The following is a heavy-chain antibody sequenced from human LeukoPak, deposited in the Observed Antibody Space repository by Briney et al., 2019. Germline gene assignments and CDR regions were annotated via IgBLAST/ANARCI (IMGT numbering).Heavy chain of an antibody. J-gene: IGHJ3*02. CDR1: GSSISSYY. Sequence: SETLSLTCTVSGSSISSYYWSWIRQPPGKGLEWIGYIYYSGSTNYNPSLKSRVTISVDTSKNQFSLKLSSVTAADTAVYYCARDLGIAARSAFDIWGQGTMVTVSS. CDR2: IYYSGST. V-gene: IGHV4-59*01. D-gene: IGHD6-6*01. CDR3: ARDLGIAARSAFDI.